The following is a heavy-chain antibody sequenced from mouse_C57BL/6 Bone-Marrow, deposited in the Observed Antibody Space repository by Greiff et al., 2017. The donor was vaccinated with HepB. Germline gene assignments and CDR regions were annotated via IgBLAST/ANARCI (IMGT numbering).Heavy chain of an antibody. J-gene: IGHJ3*01. V-gene: IGHV5-4*03. Sequence: DVMLVESGGGLVKPGGSLKLSCAASGFTFSSYAMSWVRQTPEKRLEWVATISDGGSYTYYPDNVKGRFTISRDNAKNNLYLQMSHLKSEDTAMYYCARVGFLRFAYWGQGTLVTVSA. D-gene: IGHD4-1*01. CDR1: GFTFSSYA. CDR2: ISDGGSYT. CDR3: ARVGFLRFAY.